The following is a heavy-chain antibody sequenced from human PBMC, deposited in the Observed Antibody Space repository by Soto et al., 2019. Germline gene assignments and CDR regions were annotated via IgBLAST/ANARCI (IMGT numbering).Heavy chain of an antibody. CDR2: IIPIFGTA. Sequence: ASVKVSCKASGGTFSSYAISWVRQAPGQGLEWMGGIIPIFGTANYAQKFQGRVTMTADESTSTAYMELSSLRSEDTAVYYCAREVEPLNYYNYYGMDVWGQGTTVTVSS. CDR1: GGTFSSYA. J-gene: IGHJ6*02. D-gene: IGHD1-1*01. V-gene: IGHV1-69*13. CDR3: AREVEPLNYYNYYGMDV.